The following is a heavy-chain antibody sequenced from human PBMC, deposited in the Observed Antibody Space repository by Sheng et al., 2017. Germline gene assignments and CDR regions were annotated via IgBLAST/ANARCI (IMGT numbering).Heavy chain of an antibody. Sequence: QVQLVESGGGVVQPGRSLRLSCAASGFPFSNYGMHWVRQAPGKGLEWVAVIWYDGSNKYYADSVKGRFTISRDNSKNTLYLQMNSLRAEDTAVYYCARDHCSSTSCYNYYGMDVWGQGTTVTVSS. D-gene: IGHD2-2*02. CDR3: ARDHCSSTSCYNYYGMDV. V-gene: IGHV3-33*01. CDR2: IWYDGSNK. J-gene: IGHJ6*02. CDR1: GFPFSNYG.